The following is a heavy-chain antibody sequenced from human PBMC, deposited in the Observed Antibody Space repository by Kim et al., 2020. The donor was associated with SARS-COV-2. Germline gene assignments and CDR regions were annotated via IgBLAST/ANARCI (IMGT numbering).Heavy chain of an antibody. CDR3: AGEINRLGSGNYHNHNAFDP. D-gene: IGHD3-10*01. Sequence: GGSLRLSCAASGFSVSTSFMSWVRQAPGKGLEWVSGIYSGGTTWYGDSVKGRFTVSRDSSKNTLYLQMTNLRAEDTAVYYCAGEINRLGSGNYHNHNAFDPWGQGTLVTVSS. J-gene: IGHJ5*02. CDR1: GFSVSTSF. V-gene: IGHV3-53*01. CDR2: IYSGGTT.